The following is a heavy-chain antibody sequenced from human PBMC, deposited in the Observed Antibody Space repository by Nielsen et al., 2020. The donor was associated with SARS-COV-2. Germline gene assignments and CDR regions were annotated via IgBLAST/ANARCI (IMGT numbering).Heavy chain of an antibody. CDR3: ARLQSSTGGGMDV. Sequence: GGSLTLSCQGSGYNFATYWIAWVRQMPGKGLEWLGVGYPGDSDTRYSPSFQGQVIISFDKSITTAYLQWNSLQASDSAMYYCARLQSSTGGGMDVWGQGTAVTVSS. D-gene: IGHD6-13*01. CDR1: GYNFATYW. CDR2: GYPGDSDT. V-gene: IGHV5-51*01. J-gene: IGHJ6*02.